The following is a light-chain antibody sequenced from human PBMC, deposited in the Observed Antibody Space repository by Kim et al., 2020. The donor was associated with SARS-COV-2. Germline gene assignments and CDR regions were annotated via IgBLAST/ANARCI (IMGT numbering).Light chain of an antibody. J-gene: IGLJ1*01. CDR2: YDS. V-gene: IGLV3-21*04. Sequence: PGTTSRLTCGGNNIGSKSVHWYQQKPGQAPVLVIYYDSDRPSGIPERFSGSNSGNTATLTISRVEAGDEADYYCQVWDSSSDHHYVFGTGTKVTVL. CDR3: QVWDSSSDHHYV. CDR1: NIGSKS.